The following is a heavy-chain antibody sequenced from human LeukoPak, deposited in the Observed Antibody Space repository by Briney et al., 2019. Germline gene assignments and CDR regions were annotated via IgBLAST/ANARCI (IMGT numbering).Heavy chain of an antibody. CDR2: TYYRSKWYS. CDR3: ARARVAVAGLSAFDV. V-gene: IGHV6-1*01. CDR1: GDSVSSTSAL. Sequence: SQTLSLTCAISGDSVSSTSALWNWIRQSPSRGLEWLGRTYYRSKWYSDYALSVKSRITINPDSSKNQLSLQLSSVTPEDTAVYYCARARVAVAGLSAFDVWGQGTKVTVSS. J-gene: IGHJ3*01. D-gene: IGHD6-19*01.